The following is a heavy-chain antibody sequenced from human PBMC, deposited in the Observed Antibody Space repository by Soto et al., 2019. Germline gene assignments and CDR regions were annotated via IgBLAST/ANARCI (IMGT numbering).Heavy chain of an antibody. Sequence: LSLTCTVSGGSISSGGYYWSWIRQHPGKGLEWIGYIYYSGSTYYNPSLKSRVTISVDTSKNQFSLKLSSVTAADTAVYYCARHVRNYDFWSGYLYGMDVSGPGTTVTVYS. CDR1: GGSISSGGYY. CDR3: ARHVRNYDFWSGYLYGMDV. V-gene: IGHV4-31*03. D-gene: IGHD3-3*01. CDR2: IYYSGST. J-gene: IGHJ6*02.